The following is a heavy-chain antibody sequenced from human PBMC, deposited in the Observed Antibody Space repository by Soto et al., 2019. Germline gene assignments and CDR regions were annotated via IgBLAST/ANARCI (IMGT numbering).Heavy chain of an antibody. CDR1: GGSISSGGYY. CDR2: IYYSGST. J-gene: IGHJ4*02. V-gene: IGHV4-31*03. CDR3: ARTVVAEIGGGYFDY. Sequence: TLSLPCTVSGGSISSGGYYWSWIRQHPGKGLEWIGYIYYSGSTYYNPSLKSRVTISVDTSKNQFSLKLSSVTAADTAVYYCARTVVAEIGGGYFDYWGQGTLVTVSS. D-gene: IGHD2-15*01.